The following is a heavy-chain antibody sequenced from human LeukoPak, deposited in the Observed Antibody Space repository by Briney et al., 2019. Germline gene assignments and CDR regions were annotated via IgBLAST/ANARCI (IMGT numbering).Heavy chain of an antibody. J-gene: IGHJ4*02. D-gene: IGHD3-9*01. Sequence: GRSLRLSCAASGFTFSSYGMHWVRQAPGKGLEWVAVIWYGGSNKYYADSVKGRFTISRDNSKNTLYLQMNSLRAEDTAVYYCAKDPSLYYDILTGSDWGQGTLVTVSS. CDR1: GFTFSSYG. V-gene: IGHV3-30*18. CDR3: AKDPSLYYDILTGSD. CDR2: IWYGGSNK.